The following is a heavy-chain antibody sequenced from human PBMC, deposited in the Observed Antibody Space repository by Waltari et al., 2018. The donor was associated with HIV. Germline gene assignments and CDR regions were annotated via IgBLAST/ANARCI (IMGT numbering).Heavy chain of an antibody. CDR1: DDSISSYY. D-gene: IGHD3-10*01. CDR3: ARATLVRGVNRFYRWFDP. CDR2: IYHNGSS. V-gene: IGHV4-59*01. Sequence: QVQLQESGPGMVKSSETLSLTCTVSDDSISSYYWNWIRQPPGKGLEWIGSIYHNGSSNYNPSLKRRVTISVDSSKNQFSLTLRSVIAADTAVYFCARATLVRGVNRFYRWFDPWGQGILVTVSS. J-gene: IGHJ5*02.